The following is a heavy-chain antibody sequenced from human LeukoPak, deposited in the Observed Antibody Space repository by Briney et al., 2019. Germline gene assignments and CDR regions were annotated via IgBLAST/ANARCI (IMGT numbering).Heavy chain of an antibody. J-gene: IGHJ4*02. CDR3: ARANYCSGGSCYSGGDY. CDR1: GGTFSSYA. V-gene: IGHV1-69*05. D-gene: IGHD2-15*01. CDR2: IIPIFGTA. Sequence: SVKVSCKASGGTFSSYAISWVRQAPGQGLEWMGRIIPIFGTANYAQKFQGRVTITTDESTSTAYMELSSLRSEDTAVYYCARANYCSGGSCYSGGDYWGQGTLVAVSS.